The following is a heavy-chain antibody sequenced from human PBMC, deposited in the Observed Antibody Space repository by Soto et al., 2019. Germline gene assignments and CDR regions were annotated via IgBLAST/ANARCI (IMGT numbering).Heavy chain of an antibody. D-gene: IGHD4-17*01. J-gene: IGHJ4*02. Sequence: SETLSLSCTVSGGSISSGGYYWSWIRQHPGKGLEWIGYIYYSGSTYYNPSLKSRVTISVDTSKNQFSLKLSSVTAADTAVYYCARAGTVPYFDYWGQGTLVTVSS. CDR2: IYYSGST. V-gene: IGHV4-31*03. CDR1: GGSISSGGYY. CDR3: ARAGTVPYFDY.